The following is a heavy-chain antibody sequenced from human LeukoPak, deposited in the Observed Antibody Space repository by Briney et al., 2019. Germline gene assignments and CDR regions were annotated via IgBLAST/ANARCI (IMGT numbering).Heavy chain of an antibody. CDR1: GFTFISYW. CDR2: INSDGSTT. CDR3: ARGHHHYDSSAYYN. J-gene: IGHJ4*02. Sequence: GGSLRLSCAASGFTFISYWMHWVRQAPGKGLVWVSRINSDGSTTSYAASVKGRFTISRDTAKNTLYLQMNSLRAEDTAVYYCARGHHHYDSSAYYNWGQGTLVTGSS. V-gene: IGHV3-74*01. D-gene: IGHD3-22*01.